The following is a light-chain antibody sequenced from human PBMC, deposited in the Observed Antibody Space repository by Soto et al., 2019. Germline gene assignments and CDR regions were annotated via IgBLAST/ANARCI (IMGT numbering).Light chain of an antibody. CDR1: QSISMW. CDR3: QHYNSYSEA. J-gene: IGKJ1*01. CDR2: KAS. V-gene: IGKV1-5*03. Sequence: TITCRASQSISMWLAWYQQKPGKAPKVLIYKASTLKSGVPSRFSGSGSGTEFTLTISSLQPDDFATYYCQHYNSYSEAFGQGTKVDIK.